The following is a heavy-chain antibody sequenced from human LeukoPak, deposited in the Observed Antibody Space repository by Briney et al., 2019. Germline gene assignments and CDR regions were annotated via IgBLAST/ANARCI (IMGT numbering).Heavy chain of an antibody. CDR2: TSNTGIT. CDR1: GGSISSYF. J-gene: IGHJ4*02. D-gene: IGHD5/OR15-5a*01. V-gene: IGHV4-59*01. Sequence: SETLSPTCTVSGGSISSYFWNWIRQPPGQRLQWIGYTSNTGITKYNPSLKSRVTISADTSKNQFSLILNSVTTADTAVYYCAKASVSTAVLFDSWGQGTLVAVSS. CDR3: AKASVSTAVLFDS.